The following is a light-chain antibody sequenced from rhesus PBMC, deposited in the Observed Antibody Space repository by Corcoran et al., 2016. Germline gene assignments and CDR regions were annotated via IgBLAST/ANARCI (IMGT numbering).Light chain of an antibody. CDR3: QQRNTFPFT. J-gene: IGKJ3*01. CDR1: QGISSY. CDR2: DAS. Sequence: DIQLTQSPSSLSASVGDRVTITCRASQGISSYLAWHQQKSGKAPKLLIFDASSVQSGVPSRFSGSGSGIEFTRTISRLQPEDFATYYCQQRNTFPFTFGPGTKLDIK. V-gene: IGKV1-38*01.